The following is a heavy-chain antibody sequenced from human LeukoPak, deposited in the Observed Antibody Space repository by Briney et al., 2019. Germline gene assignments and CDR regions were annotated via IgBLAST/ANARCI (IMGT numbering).Heavy chain of an antibody. V-gene: IGHV3-23*01. D-gene: IGHD3-10*01. Sequence: AGGSLRLSCASSGFTYSNFGMSWVRQAPGKGLEWLSSISAGGSGTYFADSVKGRFRISRDNSKSTLFLQMNSLRVEDTAIYYCATLSSGGSGSYHHYWGQGTLATVSS. CDR3: ATLSSGGSGSYHHY. CDR2: ISAGGSGT. CDR1: GFTYSNFG. J-gene: IGHJ4*02.